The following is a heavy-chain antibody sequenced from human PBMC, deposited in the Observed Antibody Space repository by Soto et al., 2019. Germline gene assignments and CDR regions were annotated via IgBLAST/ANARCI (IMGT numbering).Heavy chain of an antibody. J-gene: IGHJ4*02. V-gene: IGHV5-51*01. CDR3: ATGGYCSDTTCYNFFDY. Sequence: PGESLKISCQGSGYSFPTYWIGWVRQMPGKGLEWMGIIYPGDSDTRYSPSFQGQVTSSANRSISTAYLQWSSLKASDTAIYYCATGGYCSDTTCYNFFDYWGQGTLVTVSS. CDR1: GYSFPTYW. CDR2: IYPGDSDT. D-gene: IGHD2-2*02.